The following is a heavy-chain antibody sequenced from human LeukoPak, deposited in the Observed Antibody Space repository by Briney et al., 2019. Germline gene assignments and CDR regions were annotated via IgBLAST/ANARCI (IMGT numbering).Heavy chain of an antibody. CDR3: TRAEGYCSSTSCYLFSYYFDY. V-gene: IGHV3-49*04. D-gene: IGHD2-2*01. Sequence: GGSLRLSCTASGFTFGDYAMSWVRQAPGKGLEWVGFIRSKAYGGTTEYAASVKGRFTISRDDSKSIAYLQINSLKTEDTAVYYCTRAEGYCSSTSCYLFSYYFDYWGQGTLVTVSS. CDR2: IRSKAYGGTT. J-gene: IGHJ4*02. CDR1: GFTFGDYA.